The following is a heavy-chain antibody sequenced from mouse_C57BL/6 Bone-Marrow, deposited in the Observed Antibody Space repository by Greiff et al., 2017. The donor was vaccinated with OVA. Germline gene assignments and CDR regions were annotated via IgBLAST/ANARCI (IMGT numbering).Heavy chain of an antibody. CDR2: INPYNGGT. CDR3: ARSWLLLYYFDY. J-gene: IGHJ2*01. V-gene: IGHV1-19*01. D-gene: IGHD2-3*01. CDR1: GYTFTDYY. Sequence: EVQLQQSGPVLVKPGASVKMSCKASGYTFTDYYMNWVKQSHGKSLEWIGVINPYNGGTSYNQKFKGKATLTVDKSSSTAYMELNSLTSEDSAVYYCARSWLLLYYFDYWGQGTTLTVSS.